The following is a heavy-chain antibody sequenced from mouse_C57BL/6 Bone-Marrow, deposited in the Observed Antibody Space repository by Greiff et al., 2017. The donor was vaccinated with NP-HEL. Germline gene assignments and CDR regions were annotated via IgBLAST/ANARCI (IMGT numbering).Heavy chain of an antibody. CDR2: ISSGGSYT. D-gene: IGHD1-1*01. CDR1: GFTFSSYT. J-gene: IGHJ2*01. V-gene: IGHV5-9-3*01. Sequence: EVQWVESGGGLVKPGGSLKVSCTASGFTFSSYTMSRVRQTPEKRLEWVATISSGGSYTYYPDSVKGRFTISRDNAKDTLYLQMSSRRSEDTAMYYCARQEGYYGSDTGFDYWGQGTTLTVAS. CDR3: ARQEGYYGSDTGFDY.